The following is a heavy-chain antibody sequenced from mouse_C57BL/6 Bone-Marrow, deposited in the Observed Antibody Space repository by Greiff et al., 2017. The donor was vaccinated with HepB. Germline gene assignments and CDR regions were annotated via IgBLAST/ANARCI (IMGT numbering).Heavy chain of an antibody. J-gene: IGHJ4*01. D-gene: IGHD1-1*01. CDR1: GYTFTSYG. Sequence: QVQLQQSGAELARPGASVKLSCKASGYTFTSYGISWVKQRTGQGLEWIGEIYPRSGNTYYNEKFKGKATLTADKSSSTAYMELRSLTSEDSAVYFCARFTVVALYYYAMDYWGQGTSVTVSS. CDR3: ARFTVVALYYYAMDY. CDR2: IYPRSGNT. V-gene: IGHV1-81*01.